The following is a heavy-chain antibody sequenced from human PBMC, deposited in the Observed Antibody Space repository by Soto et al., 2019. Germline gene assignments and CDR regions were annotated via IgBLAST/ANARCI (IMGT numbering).Heavy chain of an antibody. CDR3: ARDGRPDISWFER. Sequence: QVQLVQSGAEVKKPGSSVKVSCKASGGTCSSYTISWVRQSPGQGLEWMGGSANSAQKFQGRLTVTADESTSTVYLELRSLTSEETAVDYGARDGRPDISWFERWGPGTLVCVSS. D-gene: IGHD3-9*01. CDR2: GSA. J-gene: IGHJ5*02. CDR1: GGTCSSYT. V-gene: IGHV1-69*01.